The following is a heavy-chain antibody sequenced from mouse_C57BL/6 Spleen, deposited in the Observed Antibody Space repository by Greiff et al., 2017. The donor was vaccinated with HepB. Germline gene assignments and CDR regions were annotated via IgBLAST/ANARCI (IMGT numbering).Heavy chain of an antibody. Sequence: QVQLKQSGAELVKPGASVKMSCKASGYTFTSYWITWVKQRPGQGLEWIGDIYPGSGSTNYNEKFKSKATLTVDTSSSTAYMQLSSLTSEDSAVYYCARDHYYGSSSYFDVWGTGTTVTVSS. D-gene: IGHD1-1*01. J-gene: IGHJ1*03. CDR3: ARDHYYGSSSYFDV. V-gene: IGHV1-55*01. CDR2: IYPGSGST. CDR1: GYTFTSYW.